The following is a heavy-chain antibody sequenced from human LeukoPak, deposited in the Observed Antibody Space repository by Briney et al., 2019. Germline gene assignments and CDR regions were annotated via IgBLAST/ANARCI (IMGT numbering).Heavy chain of an antibody. J-gene: IGHJ5*01. CDR3: ARARRSGGITLIRGVKDRGWFDS. CDR1: GFTFSSYG. D-gene: IGHD3-10*01. Sequence: GGSLRLSCAASGFTFSSYGMHWVRQAPGKGLEWVAFIRLDGSNKYYADSVKGRFTISRDNSKNTLYLQMNSLRAEDTAVHYCARARRSGGITLIRGVKDRGWFDSWGQGTLVTVSS. V-gene: IGHV3-30*02. CDR2: IRLDGSNK.